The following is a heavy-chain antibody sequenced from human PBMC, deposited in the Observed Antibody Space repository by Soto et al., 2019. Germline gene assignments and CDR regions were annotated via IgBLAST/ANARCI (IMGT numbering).Heavy chain of an antibody. CDR3: ARDANWGRADNWFDP. D-gene: IGHD7-27*01. J-gene: IGHJ5*02. V-gene: IGHV3-33*01. CDR2: IWYDGSNK. CDR1: GFTFSSYG. Sequence: QVQLVESGGGVVQPGRSLRLSCAASGFTFSSYGMHWVRQAPGKGLEWVAVIWYDGSNKYYADSVKGRFTISRDNSKNTLYLQMNSLRAEETAVYYCARDANWGRADNWFDPWGQGTLVTVSS.